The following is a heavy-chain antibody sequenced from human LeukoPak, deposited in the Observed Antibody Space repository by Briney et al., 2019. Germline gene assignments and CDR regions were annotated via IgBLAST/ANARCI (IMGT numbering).Heavy chain of an antibody. CDR3: ARSARPNYYNYYMDV. V-gene: IGHV1-69*05. CDR1: GGTFSSYA. Sequence: SVKVSCKASGGTFSSYAISWVRQAPGQGLEWMGGIIPIFGTANYAQKFQGRVTITTDESTSTAYMELSSLRSEDTAVYYCARSARPNYYNYYMDVWGKGTTVTVSS. J-gene: IGHJ6*03. CDR2: IIPIFGTA. D-gene: IGHD4/OR15-4a*01.